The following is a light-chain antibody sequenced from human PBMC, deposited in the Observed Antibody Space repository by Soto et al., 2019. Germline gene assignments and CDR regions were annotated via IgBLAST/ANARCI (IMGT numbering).Light chain of an antibody. V-gene: IGKV1-12*02. CDR1: QDISTW. CDR2: AAS. J-gene: IGKJ2*01. CDR3: QQANSLPFT. Sequence: DIQMIQSPSSVSASVGDRVSITCRASQDISTWLAWFQQKAGKAPKLLIYAASTLQTGVPSRFSGSGSWTEFTLPISSLPPEDFSSYYCQQANSLPFTFGQGTRLEIK.